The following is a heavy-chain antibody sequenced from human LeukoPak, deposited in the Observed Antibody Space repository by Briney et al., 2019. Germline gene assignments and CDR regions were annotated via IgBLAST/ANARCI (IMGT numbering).Heavy chain of an antibody. CDR3: ARRGGNYYIDY. J-gene: IGHJ4*02. V-gene: IGHV4-61*02. CDR2: IYTSGST. D-gene: IGHD4-23*01. Sequence: PSETLSLTCTVSGGSISSGSYYWSWIRQPAGKGLEWIGRIYTSGSTNYNPSLKSRVTISVDTSKNQFSLKLSSVTAADTAVYYCARRGGNYYIDYWGQGTLVTVSS. CDR1: GGSISSGSYY.